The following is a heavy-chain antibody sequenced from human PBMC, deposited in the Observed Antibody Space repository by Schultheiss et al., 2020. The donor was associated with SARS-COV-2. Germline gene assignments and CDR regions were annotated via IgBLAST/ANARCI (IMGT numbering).Heavy chain of an antibody. CDR1: GGSISSSSYY. V-gene: IGHV4-39*07. D-gene: IGHD6-13*01. Sequence: SETLSLTCTVSGGSISSSSYYWGWIRQPPGKGLEWIGSIYYSGSTYYNPSLKSRVTISVDTSKNQFSLKLSSVTAADTAVYYCASRVAAAGTTASFDYWGQGTLVTVSS. CDR3: ASRVAAAGTTASFDY. CDR2: IYYSGST. J-gene: IGHJ4*02.